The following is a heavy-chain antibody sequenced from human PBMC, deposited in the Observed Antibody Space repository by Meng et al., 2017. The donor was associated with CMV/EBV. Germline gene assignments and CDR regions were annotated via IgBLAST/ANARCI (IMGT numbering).Heavy chain of an antibody. V-gene: IGHV1-69*05. D-gene: IGHD6-13*01. CDR2: IIPIFGTA. Sequence: SVKVSCKASAGTFSSYAISWVRQAPGQGREWMGGIIPIFGTANYAQKFQGRVTITTDDSTSTAYMVLNSLITEDTAVYYCSSCIAASVFYVTCPPDFWGQGTLVTVSS. J-gene: IGHJ4*02. CDR1: AGTFSSYA. CDR3: SSCIAASVFYVTCPPDF.